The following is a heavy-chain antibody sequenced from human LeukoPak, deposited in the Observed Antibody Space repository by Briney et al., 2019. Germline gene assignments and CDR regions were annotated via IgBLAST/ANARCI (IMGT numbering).Heavy chain of an antibody. CDR2: ISSSSDYI. J-gene: IGHJ6*04. D-gene: IGHD3-10*02. Sequence: GGSLRLSCAASGFTFSSYSFNWVRQAPGKGLEWVSSISSSSDYIYYADSVKGRFSISRDNAKNSLFLQMNSLRVEDTAVYYCAELGITMIGGVWGKGTTVTISP. CDR1: GFTFSSYS. V-gene: IGHV3-21*01. CDR3: AELGITMIGGV.